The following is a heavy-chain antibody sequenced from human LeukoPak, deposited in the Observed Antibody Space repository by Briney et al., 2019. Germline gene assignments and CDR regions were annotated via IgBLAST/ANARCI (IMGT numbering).Heavy chain of an antibody. D-gene: IGHD5-24*01. Sequence: GGSLRLSCAASGFTFSNYAMYWVRQPPGKGLEWVSYSSSGSSTIYYADSVKGRFTISRDNAKNSLFLQMNSLRAEDTAVYYCARGEQDMATMSIDYWGQGTLVTVSS. CDR2: SSSGSSTI. CDR1: GFTFSNYA. J-gene: IGHJ4*02. V-gene: IGHV3-48*01. CDR3: ARGEQDMATMSIDY.